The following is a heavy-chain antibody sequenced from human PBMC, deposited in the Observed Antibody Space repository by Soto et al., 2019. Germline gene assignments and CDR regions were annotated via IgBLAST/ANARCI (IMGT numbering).Heavy chain of an antibody. CDR3: AREYRWLAPEGAVDAFDI. CDR1: GFTVSSNY. CDR2: IYSGGST. V-gene: IGHV3-66*01. Sequence: EVQLVESGGGLVQPGGSLRLSCAASGFTVSSNYMSWVRQAPGKGLEWVSVIYSGGSTYYADSVKGRFTISRDNSKNTLYLQMNSLRAEDTAVYYCAREYRWLAPEGAVDAFDIWGQGTMVTVSS. J-gene: IGHJ3*02. D-gene: IGHD6-19*01.